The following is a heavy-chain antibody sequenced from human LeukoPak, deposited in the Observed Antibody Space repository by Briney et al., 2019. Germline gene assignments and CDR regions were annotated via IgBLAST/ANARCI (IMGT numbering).Heavy chain of an antibody. CDR1: GGSISSYY. V-gene: IGHV4-59*06. CDR2: IHYSGST. Sequence: TSETLSLTCTVSGGSISSYYWSWIRQPPGKGLEWIGYIHYSGSTYYNPSLKSRVSISVSTSKNRFSLQLSSVTAADTAVYYCARVIGYDQLDYWGQGTLVTVSS. D-gene: IGHD5-12*01. CDR3: ARVIGYDQLDY. J-gene: IGHJ4*02.